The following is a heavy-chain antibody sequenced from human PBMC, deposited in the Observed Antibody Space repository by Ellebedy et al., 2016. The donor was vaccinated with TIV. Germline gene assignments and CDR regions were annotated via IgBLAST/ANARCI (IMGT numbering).Heavy chain of an antibody. J-gene: IGHJ4*02. CDR3: ARDRRWTTVTTALYYFDY. V-gene: IGHV1-18*04. D-gene: IGHD4-17*01. CDR2: VRGYTGNT. Sequence: AASVKVSCKASGYIFANYGVSWVRQAPGQGLEWMGGVRGYTGNTNYAQRFQGRVTMITDTSTSTAYMELTSLRSDDTAVYFCARDRRWTTVTTALYYFDYWGQGTLVTVSS. CDR1: GYIFANYG.